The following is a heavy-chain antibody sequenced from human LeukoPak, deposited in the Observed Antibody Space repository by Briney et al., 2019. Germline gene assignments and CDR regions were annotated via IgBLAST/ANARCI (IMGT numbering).Heavy chain of an antibody. Sequence: ASVKVSCKSFGYTFTSYGITWVRQAPGQGPEWMGRLNPNTGHAVYAFKFQGRVTITRDTSINTAYMEVTRLTSDDTALYYCAKDRDGADRIVLWGQGTLVTVSS. D-gene: IGHD5-24*01. CDR2: LNPNTGHA. J-gene: IGHJ4*02. CDR3: AKDRDGADRIVL. CDR1: GYTFTSYG. V-gene: IGHV1-2*06.